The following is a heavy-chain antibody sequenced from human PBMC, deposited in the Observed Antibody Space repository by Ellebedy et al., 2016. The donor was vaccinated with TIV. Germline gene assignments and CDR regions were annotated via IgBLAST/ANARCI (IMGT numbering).Heavy chain of an antibody. CDR3: ARRSIRGMRYFNL. Sequence: GESLKISXAASGISFSDYYMSWIREAPGKGLELISYISDTGSYINYAESVKGRFTISRDNAKNSLYLQMSSLRAEDTAVYYCARRSIRGMRYFNLWGRGTLVTVSA. D-gene: IGHD2-2*01. J-gene: IGHJ2*01. V-gene: IGHV3-11*06. CDR2: ISDTGSYI. CDR1: GISFSDYY.